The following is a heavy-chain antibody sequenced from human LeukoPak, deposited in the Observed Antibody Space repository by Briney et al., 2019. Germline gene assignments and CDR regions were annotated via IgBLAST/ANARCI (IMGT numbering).Heavy chain of an antibody. CDR3: ARDLRGYQYNWFDP. J-gene: IGHJ5*02. CDR1: GGSINSYY. D-gene: IGHD6-25*01. CDR2: IYYSGST. Sequence: SETLSLTCTVSGGSINSYYWSWIRQPPGKGLEWIGYIYYSGSTYYNPSLKSRVTISVDTSKNQFSLKLSSVTAADTAVYYCARDLRGYQYNWFDPWGQGTLVTVSS. V-gene: IGHV4-59*12.